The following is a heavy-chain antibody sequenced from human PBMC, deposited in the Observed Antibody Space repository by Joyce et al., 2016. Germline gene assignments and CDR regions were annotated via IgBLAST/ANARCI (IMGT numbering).Heavy chain of an antibody. CDR1: GSTFSSSS. Sequence: GGSLRLSCEASGSTFSSSSMSWFRQAPGKGREWVAAISGTSYYIFHAETVRGRFTVSRDNAKKTLYLQMNSLRAEDSAVFYCARGGISYYYAMDVWGQGTTVTVSS. D-gene: IGHD3-16*01. CDR2: ISGTSYYI. V-gene: IGHV3-21*01. J-gene: IGHJ6*02. CDR3: ARGGISYYYAMDV.